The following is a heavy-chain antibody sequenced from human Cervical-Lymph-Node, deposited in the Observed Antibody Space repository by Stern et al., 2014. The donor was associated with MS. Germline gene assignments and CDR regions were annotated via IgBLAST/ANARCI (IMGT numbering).Heavy chain of an antibody. Sequence: QVQLQQSGAEVKKPGASVKVSSKASGYTFTSYAMHWVRQAPGQRLEWMGWINAGNGNTKYSQKFQGRVTITRDTSASTAYMELSSLRSEDTAVYYCARGPLRYFDWLPMYGMDVWGQGTTVTVSS. CDR3: ARGPLRYFDWLPMYGMDV. CDR1: GYTFTSYA. CDR2: INAGNGNT. J-gene: IGHJ6*02. D-gene: IGHD3-9*01. V-gene: IGHV1-3*01.